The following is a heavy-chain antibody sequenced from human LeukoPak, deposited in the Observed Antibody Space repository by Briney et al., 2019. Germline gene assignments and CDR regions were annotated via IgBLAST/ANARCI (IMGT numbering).Heavy chain of an antibody. Sequence: KPGGSLRLSCAASGFTFSSYSMNWVRQAPGKGLEWVSSISGSTSYIYYADSVKGRFTISRDNTKNSLYLQMNSLRAEDTAVYYCARDPWGGYSYWGQGILVIVS. CDR3: ARDPWGGYSY. J-gene: IGHJ4*02. CDR1: GFTFSSYS. D-gene: IGHD5-12*01. V-gene: IGHV3-21*01. CDR2: ISGSTSYI.